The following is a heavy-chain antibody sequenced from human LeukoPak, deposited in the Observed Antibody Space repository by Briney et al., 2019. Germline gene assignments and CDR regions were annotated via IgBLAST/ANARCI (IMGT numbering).Heavy chain of an antibody. CDR2: IYYSGST. CDR3: ARGPTSPAWGSGSYYNHPLGY. J-gene: IGHJ4*02. CDR1: GGSISGNTHY. D-gene: IGHD3-10*01. Sequence: SETLSLTCSISGGSISGNTHYWAWIRQPPGKGLEWIGSIYYSGSTNYNPSLKSRVTISVDTSKNQFSLKLSSVTAADTAVYYCARGPTSPAWGSGSYYNHPLGYWGQGTLVTVSS. V-gene: IGHV4-39*07.